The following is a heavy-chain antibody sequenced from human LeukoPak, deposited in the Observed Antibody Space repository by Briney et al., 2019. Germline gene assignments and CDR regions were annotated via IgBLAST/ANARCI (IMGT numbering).Heavy chain of an antibody. V-gene: IGHV4-59*08. Sequence: TPSETLSLTCTVSGGSISSYYWSWIRQPPGKGLEWIGYIYYSGSTNYNPSLKSRVTISVDTSKNQFSLKLSSVTAADTAVYYCARAYSSGYEYFQHWGQGTLVTVSS. CDR2: IYYSGST. J-gene: IGHJ1*01. CDR3: ARAYSSGYEYFQH. CDR1: GGSISSYY. D-gene: IGHD6-19*01.